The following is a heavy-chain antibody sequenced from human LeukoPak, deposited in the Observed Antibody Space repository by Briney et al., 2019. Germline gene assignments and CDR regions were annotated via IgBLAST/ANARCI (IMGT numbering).Heavy chain of an antibody. V-gene: IGHV1-2*02. J-gene: IGHJ4*02. CDR3: ASQDDYSNYGGVY. CDR2: INPYSGGT. D-gene: IGHD4-11*01. CDR1: GYTFTGYY. Sequence: ASVKVSCKASGYTFTGYYMHWVRQAPGQGLEWMGWINPYSGGTNYAQKFQGRVTMARDTSISTAYMELSSLTSDATAVYYCASQDDYSNYGGVYWGQGTLVTVSS.